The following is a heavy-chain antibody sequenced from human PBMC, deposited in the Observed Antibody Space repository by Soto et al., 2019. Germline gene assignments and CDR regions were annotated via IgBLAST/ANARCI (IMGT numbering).Heavy chain of an antibody. D-gene: IGHD3-10*01. CDR2: INHSGST. Sequence: SETLSLTCAVYGGSFSGYYWSWIRQPPGKGLEWIGEINHSGSTNYNPSLKSRVTISVDTSKNQFSLKLSSVTAADTAVYYCARLGMGSGSYYYYYYYGMDVWGQGTTVTVSS. J-gene: IGHJ6*02. CDR1: GGSFSGYY. CDR3: ARLGMGSGSYYYYYYYGMDV. V-gene: IGHV4-34*01.